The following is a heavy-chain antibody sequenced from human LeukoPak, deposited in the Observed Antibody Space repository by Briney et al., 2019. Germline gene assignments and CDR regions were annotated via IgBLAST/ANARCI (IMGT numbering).Heavy chain of an antibody. CDR2: IYYSGST. J-gene: IGHJ4*02. Sequence: SETLSLTCTVSGGSISSYYWSWIRQPPGKGLEWIGYIYYSGSTNYNPSLKSRVTISVDTSKNQFSLKLSSVTAADTAVYYCARAQPPSDLDYWGQGTLVTVSS. D-gene: IGHD1-26*01. CDR1: GGSISSYY. V-gene: IGHV4-59*08. CDR3: ARAQPPSDLDY.